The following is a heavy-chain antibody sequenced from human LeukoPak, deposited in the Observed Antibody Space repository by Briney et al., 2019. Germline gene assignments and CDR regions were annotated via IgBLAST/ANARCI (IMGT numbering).Heavy chain of an antibody. CDR2: MNPYSGGA. CDR3: ASGLLTGYVDYDY. V-gene: IGHV1-2*02. D-gene: IGHD3-9*01. Sequence: ASVKVSCKASGYTFTAYYMHWVRQAPGQGLEWMGWMNPYSGGANYAQKFQGRVTMTRDTSISTAYMELSRLRSDDTAVYYCASGLLTGYVDYDYWGQGSLVTVSS. J-gene: IGHJ4*02. CDR1: GYTFTAYY.